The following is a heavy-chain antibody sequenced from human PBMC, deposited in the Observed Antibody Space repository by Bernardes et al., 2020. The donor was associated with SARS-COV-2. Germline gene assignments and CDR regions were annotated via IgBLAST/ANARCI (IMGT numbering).Heavy chain of an antibody. Sequence: GGSLRPSCAASWFCFSSYALTWGPPPPGKGGEWGPTISASGSKTYYADSVRGRFTISRDNSENTLYLQMNSLRAEDTAVFYCAKDSGEGPYQQLFLSALDIWGQGTMVTVSS. CDR3: AKDSGEGPYQQLFLSALDI. CDR1: WFCFSSYA. V-gene: IGHV3-23*01. CDR2: ISASGSKT. D-gene: IGHD2-15*01. J-gene: IGHJ3*02.